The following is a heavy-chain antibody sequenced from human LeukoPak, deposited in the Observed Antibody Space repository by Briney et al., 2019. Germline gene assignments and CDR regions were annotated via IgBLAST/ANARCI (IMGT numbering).Heavy chain of an antibody. D-gene: IGHD3-10*01. CDR2: ISAYNGNT. CDR3: ARTYYGSGSYYTPYYYYYYYMDV. CDR1: GYTFTGYY. V-gene: IGHV1-18*04. Sequence: ASVKVSCKASGYTFTGYYMHWVRQAPGQGLEWMGWISAYNGNTNYAQKLQGRVTMTTDTSTSTAYMELRSLRSDDTAVYYCARTYYGSGSYYTPYYYYYYYMDVWGKGTTVTISS. J-gene: IGHJ6*03.